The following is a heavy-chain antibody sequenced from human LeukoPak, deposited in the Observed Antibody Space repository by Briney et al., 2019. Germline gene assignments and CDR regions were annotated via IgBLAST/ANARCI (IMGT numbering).Heavy chain of an antibody. J-gene: IGHJ6*03. CDR3: ARRHHYSYFMDV. CDR1: AGSISSYY. Sequence: SETLSLTCTVSAGSISSYYWTWIRQPPGKGLEWIGYIFPSGSAYYNPSLKTRVTISVDTSKNQFSLRLTSVTAADTAVYYCARRHHYSYFMDVWGKGTTVTVSS. CDR2: IFPSGSA. V-gene: IGHV4-4*09.